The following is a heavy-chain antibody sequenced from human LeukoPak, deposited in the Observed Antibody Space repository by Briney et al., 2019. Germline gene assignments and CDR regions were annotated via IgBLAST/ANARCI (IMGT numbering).Heavy chain of an antibody. J-gene: IGHJ6*03. CDR2: IRNDGSHK. CDR1: GFSFSTYA. D-gene: IGHD6-19*01. CDR3: AKDGGWYELYYMDV. V-gene: IGHV3-30*02. Sequence: GGSLRLSCAASGFSFSTYAMGWVRQAPGKGLEWVTFIRNDGSHKYYTDSVKGRFTISRDNSKNTLFLQMNSLRPEDTAVYYCAKDGGWYELYYMDVWGTGTTVTVSS.